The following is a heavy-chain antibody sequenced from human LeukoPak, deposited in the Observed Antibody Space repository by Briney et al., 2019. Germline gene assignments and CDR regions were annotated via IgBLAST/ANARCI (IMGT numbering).Heavy chain of an antibody. CDR1: GASISSGSYY. D-gene: IGHD3-3*01. CDR2: IYTSGST. CDR3: ARAKGRFQGIFGVVIEADGMDV. V-gene: IGHV4-61*02. Sequence: SQTLSLTCTVSGASISSGSYYWSWIRQPAGKGLEWIGRIYTSGSTNYNPSLKRRVTISVDTSKNQFSLKLSSVTAADTAVYYCARAKGRFQGIFGVVIEADGMDVWGQGTTVTVSS. J-gene: IGHJ6*02.